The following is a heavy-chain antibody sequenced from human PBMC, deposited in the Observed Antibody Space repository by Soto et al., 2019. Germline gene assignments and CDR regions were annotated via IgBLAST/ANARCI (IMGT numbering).Heavy chain of an antibody. CDR2: IIPILGIA. J-gene: IGHJ4*02. Sequence: QVQLVQSGAEVQKPGSSVKVSCKASGGTFSSYTISWVRQAPGQGLEWMGRIIPILGIANYAQKFQGRVTITADKSTSTAYMELSSLRSEDTAVYYCARDIRDIVARALYYFDYWGQGTLVTVSS. CDR3: ARDIRDIVARALYYFDY. D-gene: IGHD5-12*01. V-gene: IGHV1-69*08. CDR1: GGTFSSYT.